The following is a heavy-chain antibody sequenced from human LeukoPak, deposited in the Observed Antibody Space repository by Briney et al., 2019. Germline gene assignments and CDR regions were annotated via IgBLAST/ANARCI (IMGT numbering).Heavy chain of an antibody. Sequence: GGSLRLSCTASVFTVSSNYMTWVRQAPGKGLEWVSVIYSGGSTYYADSVKGRFTISRDSSKNTLFLQMNSLRPADTAIYYCARDTIDGNSDYWGQGTLVTVSS. V-gene: IGHV3-66*02. J-gene: IGHJ4*02. CDR3: ARDTIDGNSDY. D-gene: IGHD4-23*01. CDR1: VFTVSSNY. CDR2: IYSGGST.